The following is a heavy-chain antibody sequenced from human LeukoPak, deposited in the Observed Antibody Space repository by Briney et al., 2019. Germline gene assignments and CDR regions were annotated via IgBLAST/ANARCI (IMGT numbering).Heavy chain of an antibody. J-gene: IGHJ4*02. CDR3: TNAWYYDILTGYSNFDY. V-gene: IGHV3-15*01. CDR1: GFTFSNAW. Sequence: GGSLRLSCAASGFTFSNAWMSWVRQAPGKGLEWVGRIKSKTDGGTTDYAAPVKGRFTISRDDSKNTLYLQMNRLKTEDTAVYYCTNAWYYDILTGYSNFDYWGQGTLVTVSS. D-gene: IGHD3-9*01. CDR2: IKSKTDGGTT.